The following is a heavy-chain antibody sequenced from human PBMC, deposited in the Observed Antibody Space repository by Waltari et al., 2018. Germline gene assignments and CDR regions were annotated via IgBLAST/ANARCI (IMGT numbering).Heavy chain of an antibody. CDR2: FDPEDDET. Sequence: QVQLVQSGAAVYKPGASVTVSCKVSGYPLPQLSMHWVRRAPGKGLEWMEGFDPEDDETIYAQKFQGRVTMTEDTATDTAYMELSSLRSEDTAVYYCATDLHDYGDSRIWGQGTMVTVSS. CDR1: GYPLPQLS. D-gene: IGHD4-17*01. V-gene: IGHV1-24*01. J-gene: IGHJ3*02. CDR3: ATDLHDYGDSRI.